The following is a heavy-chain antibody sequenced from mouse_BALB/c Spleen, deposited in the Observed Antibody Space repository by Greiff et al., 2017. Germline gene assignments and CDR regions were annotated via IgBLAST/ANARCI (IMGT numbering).Heavy chain of an antibody. CDR1: GYSITCDYA. D-gene: IGHD2-14*01. CDR2: ISYSGST. CDR3: ASYYRYDSWFAY. J-gene: IGHJ3*01. V-gene: IGHV3-2*02. Sequence: EVKLMESGPGLVKPSQSLSLTCTVTGYSITCDYAWNWIRQFPGNKLEWMGYISYSGSTSYNPSLKSRISITRDTSKNQFFLQLNSVTTEDTATYYCASYYRYDSWFAYWGQGTLVTVSA.